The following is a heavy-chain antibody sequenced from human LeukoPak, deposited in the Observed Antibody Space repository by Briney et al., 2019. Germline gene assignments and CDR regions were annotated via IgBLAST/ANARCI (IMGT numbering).Heavy chain of an antibody. CDR2: IYYTGTA. D-gene: IGHD3-10*01. V-gene: IGHV4-39*01. CDR3: ARLVPYPNSPTPPTWFDP. J-gene: IGHJ5*02. CDR1: GGSIRDTSYY. Sequence: SETLSLTCTVSGGSIRDTSYYWVWIRQPPGKELEWIGIIYYTGTAYYNPSLKSRVTISVDTSRDQFSLRLSSVTAADTAVYYCARLVPYPNSPTPPTWFDPWGQGTLVSVSS.